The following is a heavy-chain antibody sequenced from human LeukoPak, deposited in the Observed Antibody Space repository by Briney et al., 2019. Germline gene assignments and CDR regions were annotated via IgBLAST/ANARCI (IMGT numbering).Heavy chain of an antibody. J-gene: IGHJ2*01. D-gene: IGHD3-9*01. V-gene: IGHV1-3*01. Sequence: ASVKVSCKASGYTFTSYAMHWVRQAPGQRLEWMGWINAGNGNTKYSQKFQGRVTITRDTSASTAYMELSSLRSEDTAVYYCARDRYYDILTGYIPLWYFDLWGRGTLVTVSS. CDR3: ARDRYYDILTGYIPLWYFDL. CDR2: INAGNGNT. CDR1: GYTFTSYA.